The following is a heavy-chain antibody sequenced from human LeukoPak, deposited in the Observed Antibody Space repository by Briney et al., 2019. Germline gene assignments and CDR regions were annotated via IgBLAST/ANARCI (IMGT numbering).Heavy chain of an antibody. V-gene: IGHV3-23*01. D-gene: IGHD3-16*01. CDR3: ARHYAGFDY. CDR1: GFTFSSYG. CDR2: ISGSGGST. Sequence: GGTLRLSCAASGFTFSSYGMSWVRQAPGKGLEWVSAISGSGGSTYYADSVKGRFTISRDNSKNTLYLQMNSLRAEDTAVYYCARHYAGFDYWGQGTLVTVSS. J-gene: IGHJ4*02.